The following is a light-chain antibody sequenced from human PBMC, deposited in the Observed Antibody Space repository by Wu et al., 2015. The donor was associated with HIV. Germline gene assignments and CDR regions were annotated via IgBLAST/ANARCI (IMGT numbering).Light chain of an antibody. J-gene: IGKJ2*03. Sequence: DIQMTQSPSSLSASVGDRVTITCRASQSISSYLNWYQKKPGKAPKLLIFAASSLQAGVPSRFSGSGSGTDFTLTISSLQPEDFASYYCQQSYSRPRDSFGQGTKLEIK. CDR2: AAS. V-gene: IGKV1-39*01. CDR3: QQSYSRPRDS. CDR1: QSISSY.